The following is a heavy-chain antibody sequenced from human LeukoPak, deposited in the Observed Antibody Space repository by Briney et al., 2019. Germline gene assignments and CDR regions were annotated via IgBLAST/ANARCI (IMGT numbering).Heavy chain of an antibody. D-gene: IGHD4-17*01. V-gene: IGHV3-33*01. Sequence: PGGSLRLSCAASGFTFTGYGFHWVRQAPGKGLEWVAVVWYDGTRKYYADSVKGRFTVSRDNPENTVYLQISGLRAEDTAVYYCARDTDTTSHYGRFDPWGQGTLVTVSS. CDR2: VWYDGTRK. CDR3: ARDTDTTSHYGRFDP. CDR1: GFTFTGYG. J-gene: IGHJ5*02.